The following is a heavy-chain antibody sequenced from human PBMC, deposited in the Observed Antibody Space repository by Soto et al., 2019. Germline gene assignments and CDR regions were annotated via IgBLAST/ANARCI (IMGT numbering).Heavy chain of an antibody. Sequence: QVQLVQSGAEVKKPGASVKVSCKASGYTFTSYAMHWVRQAPGQRLEWMGWINAGNGNTKYSQKLQGRVTITRDTSASTAYMELSSLRSEDTAVYYCARYSIMGATYYYYGMDVWGQGTTVTVSS. CDR3: ARYSIMGATYYYYGMDV. D-gene: IGHD1-26*01. V-gene: IGHV1-3*01. CDR2: INAGNGNT. J-gene: IGHJ6*02. CDR1: GYTFTSYA.